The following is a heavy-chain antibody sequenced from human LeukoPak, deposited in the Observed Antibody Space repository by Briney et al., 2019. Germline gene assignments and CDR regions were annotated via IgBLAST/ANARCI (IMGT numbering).Heavy chain of an antibody. CDR2: ISGSGSST. V-gene: IGHV3-23*01. J-gene: IGHJ4*02. D-gene: IGHD6-13*01. CDR3: AKHSSWYYFDY. Sequence: GGSLRLSCAGFGVTFSSYGMSWVRRAPGKGLEWVSAISGSGSSTYYADSVKGRFTISRDNSKNTLYLQMNSLRAEDTAVYYCAKHSSWYYFDYWGQGTLVTVSS. CDR1: GVTFSSYG.